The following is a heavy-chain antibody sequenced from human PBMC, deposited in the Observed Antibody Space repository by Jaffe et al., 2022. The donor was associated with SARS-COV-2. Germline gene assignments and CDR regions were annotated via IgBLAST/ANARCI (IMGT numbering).Heavy chain of an antibody. D-gene: IGHD3-22*01. J-gene: IGHJ4*02. CDR3: AKDQDYYDSSGSVNY. CDR2: ISYDGSNK. Sequence: QVQLVESGGGVVQPGRSLRLSCAASGFTFSSYGMHWVRQAPGKGLEWVAVISYDGSNKYYADSVKGRFTISRDNSKNTLYLQMNSLRAEDTAVYYCAKDQDYYDSSGSVNYWGQGTLVTVSS. CDR1: GFTFSSYG. V-gene: IGHV3-30*18.